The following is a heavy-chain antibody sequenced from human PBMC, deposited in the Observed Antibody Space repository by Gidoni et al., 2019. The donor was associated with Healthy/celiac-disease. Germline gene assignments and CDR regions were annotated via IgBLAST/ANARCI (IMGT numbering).Heavy chain of an antibody. CDR3: ARGQSGWYSPLDY. V-gene: IGHV4-59*01. CDR2: IYYKGGT. J-gene: IGHJ4*02. CDR1: GGSISSYY. D-gene: IGHD6-19*01. Sequence: QVQLQESGPGLVKPSETLSLTCNVSGGSISSYYWSWIRQPPGKGLEWIGYIYYKGGTNYNPSLKSRVTISIDTSKNQFSLKLSSVTAADTAMYYCARGQSGWYSPLDYWGQGTLVTVSS.